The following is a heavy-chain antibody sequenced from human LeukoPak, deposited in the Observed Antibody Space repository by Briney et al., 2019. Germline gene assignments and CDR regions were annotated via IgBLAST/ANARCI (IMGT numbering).Heavy chain of an antibody. CDR1: GDSISSSPYY. V-gene: IGHV4-39*01. CDR3: ARQGVY. Sequence: PSETLSLTCTVSGDSISSSPYYWGWIRQPPGKGLEWIGSIYYSGSTYYNPSLKSRVTISVDTFKNQFSLKLSSVTAADTAVYYCARQGVYWGQGTLVTVSS. J-gene: IGHJ4*02. CDR2: IYYSGST.